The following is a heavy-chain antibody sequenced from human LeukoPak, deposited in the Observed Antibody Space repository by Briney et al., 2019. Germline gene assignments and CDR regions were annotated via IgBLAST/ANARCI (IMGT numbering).Heavy chain of an antibody. CDR2: INPNNGDT. V-gene: IGHV1-2*02. CDR1: GYTFTGFF. D-gene: IGHD6-19*01. CDR3: ARDTPGYSSEFDF. Sequence: SVKVSCKTSGYTFTGFFMHWVRQAPGQGLEWMGWINPNNGDTNFALRFQGRVTLTRDTSIRTAYMELSRLTSDDTALYYCARDTPGYSSEFDFWGQGTLVTVSS. J-gene: IGHJ4*02.